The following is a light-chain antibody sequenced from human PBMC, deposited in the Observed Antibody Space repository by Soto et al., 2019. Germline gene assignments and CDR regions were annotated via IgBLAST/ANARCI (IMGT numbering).Light chain of an antibody. V-gene: IGKV3-20*01. J-gene: IGKJ1*01. Sequence: EFALTQSPGTLSLSPGARATLSCRASQNIANNYLTWYQQKPGQAPRVLIYDASTRATGIPDRFSGSGSGTDFTLTISRLEPEDSAVYYCQQYGSSPWTFGQGTKVDIK. CDR2: DAS. CDR1: QNIANNY. CDR3: QQYGSSPWT.